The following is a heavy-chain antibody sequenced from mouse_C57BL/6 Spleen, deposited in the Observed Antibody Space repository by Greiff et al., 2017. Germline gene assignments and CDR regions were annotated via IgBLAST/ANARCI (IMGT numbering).Heavy chain of an antibody. Sequence: QVQLKQPGAELVKPGASVKMSCKASGYTFTSYWITWVKQRPGQGLEWIGDIYPGSGSTNYNEKFKSKATLTVDTSSSTAYMQLSSLTSEDSAVYYCASSSSFYAMDYWGQGTSVTVSS. CDR3: ASSSSFYAMDY. CDR2: IYPGSGST. V-gene: IGHV1-55*01. CDR1: GYTFTSYW. D-gene: IGHD1-1*01. J-gene: IGHJ4*01.